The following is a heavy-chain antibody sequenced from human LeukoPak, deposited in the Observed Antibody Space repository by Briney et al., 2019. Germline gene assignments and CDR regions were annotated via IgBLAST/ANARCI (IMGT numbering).Heavy chain of an antibody. CDR1: GFTFSSYW. Sequence: QPGGSLRLSCAASGFTFSSYWMHWVRQAPGKGLEWVSTIYSGGTTYYADSVMGRFTISRHNSRNTLYLQMNSLGAEDTAVYYCARVDTVMAYYFDLWGQGTLVTVSS. D-gene: IGHD5-18*01. J-gene: IGHJ4*02. CDR2: IYSGGTT. CDR3: ARVDTVMAYYFDL. V-gene: IGHV3-53*04.